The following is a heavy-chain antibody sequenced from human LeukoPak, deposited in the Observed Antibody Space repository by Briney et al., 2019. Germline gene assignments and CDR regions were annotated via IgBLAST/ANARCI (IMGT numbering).Heavy chain of an antibody. V-gene: IGHV4-61*02. CDR1: GGSISSGNYY. CDR2: IYNSGIT. CDR3: ARATIVGANRFFDY. Sequence: SQTLSLTCTVSGGSISSGNYYWSWIRQPAGKGLEYIGRIYNSGITNYNPSLKSRVTISVDTSKNQFSLNLSSVTAADTAVYYCARATIVGANRFFDYWGQGTLVTVSS. J-gene: IGHJ4*02. D-gene: IGHD1-26*01.